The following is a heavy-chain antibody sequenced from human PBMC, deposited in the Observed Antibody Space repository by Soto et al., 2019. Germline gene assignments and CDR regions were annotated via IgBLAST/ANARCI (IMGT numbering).Heavy chain of an antibody. D-gene: IGHD1-26*01. CDR2: TYYRTKWYN. V-gene: IGHV6-1*01. Sequence: KQSQTLSLTCAISGDSVSSNSAAWNWIRQSPSRGLEWLGRTYYRTKWYNDYAVSVKSRITINPDTSKNQFSLQLNSVTPEDTAVYYCARGYLIVGATTRYYYYMDVWGKGTTVTVSS. CDR3: ARGYLIVGATTRYYYYMDV. J-gene: IGHJ6*03. CDR1: GDSVSSNSAA.